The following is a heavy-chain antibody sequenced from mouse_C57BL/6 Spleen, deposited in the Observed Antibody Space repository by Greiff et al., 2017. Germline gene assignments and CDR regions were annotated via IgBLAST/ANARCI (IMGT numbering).Heavy chain of an antibody. CDR2: ISYDGSN. J-gene: IGHJ4*01. Sequence: ESGPGLVKPSQSLSLTCSVTGYSITSGYYWNWIRQFPGNKLEWMGYISYDGSNNYNPSLKNRISITRDTSKNQFFLKLNSVTTEDTATYYCARDYEDYYAMDYWGQGTSVTVSS. CDR3: ARDYEDYYAMDY. D-gene: IGHD2-12*01. CDR1: GYSITSGYY. V-gene: IGHV3-6*01.